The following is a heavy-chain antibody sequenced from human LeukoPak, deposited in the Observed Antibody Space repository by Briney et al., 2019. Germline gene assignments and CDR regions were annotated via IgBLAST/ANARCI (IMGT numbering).Heavy chain of an antibody. V-gene: IGHV3-23*01. CDR2: ICSNDNNT. CDR1: GFTFSSYA. D-gene: IGHD2-15*01. J-gene: IGHJ4*02. CDR3: AKGTSSSCYSAPNY. Sequence: GGSLRLSCAASGFTFSSYAMNWVRQAPGKGLEWVSAICSNDNNTYYANSVKGRFAISRDNSKNTLSLQLNSLRAEDTAVYYCAKGTSSSCYSAPNYWGQGTLVTVSS.